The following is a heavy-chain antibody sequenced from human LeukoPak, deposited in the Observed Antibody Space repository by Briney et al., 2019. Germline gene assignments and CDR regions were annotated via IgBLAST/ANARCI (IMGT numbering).Heavy chain of an antibody. J-gene: IGHJ4*02. CDR1: GFTFSSCA. CDR3: TRVGYIDEGIDY. V-gene: IGHV3-7*04. Sequence: GGSLRLSCAASGFTFSSCAMNWARQAPGKGLEWVANIKQDGSKKSYVDSVKGRFTISRDNAKNSLYLQMNSLRAEDTAIYYCTRVGYIDEGIDYWGQGTLVTVSS. CDR2: IKQDGSKK. D-gene: IGHD5-24*01.